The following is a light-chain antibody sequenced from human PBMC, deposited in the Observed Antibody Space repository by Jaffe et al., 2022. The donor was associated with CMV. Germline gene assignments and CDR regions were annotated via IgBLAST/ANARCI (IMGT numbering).Light chain of an antibody. CDR2: EVR. J-gene: IGLJ2*01. Sequence: QSALTQPPSVSGSPGQSVTISCTGTSNDVGRFYRVSWYQQSPGTAPKLMIYEVRNRPSGVPDRFSGSKSGNTASLTISGLQADDEAVYYCSSYSTSNTWVFGGGTKLTVL. CDR1: SNDVGRFYR. V-gene: IGLV2-18*02. CDR3: SSYSTSNTWV.